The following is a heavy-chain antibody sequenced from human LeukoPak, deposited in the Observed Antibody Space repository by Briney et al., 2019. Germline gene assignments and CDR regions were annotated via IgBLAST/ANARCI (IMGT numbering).Heavy chain of an antibody. V-gene: IGHV4-59*01. CDR1: GGSISSYY. CDR2: IYYSGST. CDR3: ASGIAVAGTDY. J-gene: IGHJ4*02. Sequence: SETLSLTCTVSGGSISSYYWSWIRQPPGKGLEGIGYIYYSGSTNYNPSLKSRVTISVDTSKNQFSLKLSSVTAADTAVYYCASGIAVAGTDYWGQGTLVTVSS. D-gene: IGHD6-19*01.